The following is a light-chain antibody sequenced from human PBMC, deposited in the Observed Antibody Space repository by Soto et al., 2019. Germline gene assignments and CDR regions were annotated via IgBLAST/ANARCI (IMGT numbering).Light chain of an antibody. Sequence: QSVLTQPPSASGTPGQRVTISCSGSSSNIGSNSVNWYQQLPGTAPKLVMYSSNQRPSGVPDRFSGSKSGTSASLAISGLQSEDEADYYCAAWDDGLNGVVFGGGTKLTVL. V-gene: IGLV1-44*01. J-gene: IGLJ2*01. CDR3: AAWDDGLNGVV. CDR2: SSN. CDR1: SSNIGSNS.